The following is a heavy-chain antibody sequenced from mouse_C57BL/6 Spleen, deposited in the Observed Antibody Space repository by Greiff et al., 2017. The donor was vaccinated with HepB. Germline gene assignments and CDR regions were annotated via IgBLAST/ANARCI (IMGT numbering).Heavy chain of an antibody. J-gene: IGHJ2*01. CDR2: VSYSGST. V-gene: IGHV3-2*02. CDR1: GYSITSGYG. CDR3: ARTARIKY. Sequence: DVQLQESGPGLVKPSQSLSLTCTVTGYSITSGYGWNWIRQFPGNKLEWMGYVSYSGSTNYNPSLKSRISITRDTSKNQFFLQLNSVTTEDTATYYCARTARIKYWGQGTTLTVSS. D-gene: IGHD1-2*01.